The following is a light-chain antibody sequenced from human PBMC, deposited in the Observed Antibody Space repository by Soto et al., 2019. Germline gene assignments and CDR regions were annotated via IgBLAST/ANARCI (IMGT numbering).Light chain of an antibody. CDR1: QSVSSSY. V-gene: IGKV3-20*01. CDR3: HQYGSSPLYT. J-gene: IGKJ2*01. CDR2: GAS. Sequence: EIVLTQSTGTLSLSPGERATLSCRASQSVSSSYLAWYQQKPGQAPRLLIYGASSRATGIPDRFSGSGSETDFTLTISRREPEDFVVYYCHQYGSSPLYTFGPGTNIEIK.